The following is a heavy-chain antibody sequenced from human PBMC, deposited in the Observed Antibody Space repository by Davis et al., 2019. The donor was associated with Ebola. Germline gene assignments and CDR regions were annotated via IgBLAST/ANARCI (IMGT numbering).Heavy chain of an antibody. J-gene: IGHJ6*02. V-gene: IGHV1-69*13. D-gene: IGHD3-9*01. CDR2: IIPIFLPA. CDR1: GGTFSRYP. Sequence: AASVPVSCKASGGTFSRYPIRWVRHAPGQGLHWTGGIIPIFLPAHYPQKFPGRVTITADESTSTAYMELSSLRSEDTAVYYCARDLLDMLTGYYPYYYYGMDVWGQGTTVTVSS. CDR3: ARDLLDMLTGYYPYYYYGMDV.